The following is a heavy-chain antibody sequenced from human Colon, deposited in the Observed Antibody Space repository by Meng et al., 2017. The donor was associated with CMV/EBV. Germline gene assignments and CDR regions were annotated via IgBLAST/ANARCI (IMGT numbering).Heavy chain of an antibody. Sequence: KVSCKGSGYSFTSYWIGWVRQMPGKGLEWMGIIYPGDSDTRYSPSFQGQVTISADKSISTAYLQWSSLKASDTAMYYCARGVVVVAATLSGVFDPWGQGTLVTVS. CDR1: GYSFTSYW. CDR3: ARGVVVVAATLSGVFDP. D-gene: IGHD2-15*01. J-gene: IGHJ5*02. V-gene: IGHV5-51*01. CDR2: IYPGDSDT.